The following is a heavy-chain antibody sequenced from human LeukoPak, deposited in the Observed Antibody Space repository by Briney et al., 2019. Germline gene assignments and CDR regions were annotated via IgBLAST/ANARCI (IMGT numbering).Heavy chain of an antibody. CDR3: ARLTMVRGVLYGMDV. V-gene: IGHV4-59*08. CDR2: IYYSGST. Sequence: SENLSLTCTVSGGSISSYYWSWIRQPPGKGLEWIGYIYYSGSTNYNPSLKSRVTISVDTSKNQFSLKLSSVTAADTAVYYCARLTMVRGVLYGMDVWGQGTTVTVSS. CDR1: GGSISSYY. D-gene: IGHD3-10*01. J-gene: IGHJ6*02.